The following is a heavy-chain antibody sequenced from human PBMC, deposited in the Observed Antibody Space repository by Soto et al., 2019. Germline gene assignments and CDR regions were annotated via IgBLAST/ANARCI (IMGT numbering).Heavy chain of an antibody. D-gene: IGHD2-2*01. CDR2: IGDDVSFI. V-gene: IGHV3-21*04. CDR3: ARDLKYLRRGNSDY. Sequence: VQLVESGGGLVKPGGSLRLSCAASGFTFSSHSMNWVRQAPGKGLEWVSSIGDDVSFIYYEDSVKGRFTISRDKAKNSLFLQMDRLRAEDTAVYYCARDLKYLRRGNSDYWGQGTLVTVSS. J-gene: IGHJ4*02. CDR1: GFTFSSHS.